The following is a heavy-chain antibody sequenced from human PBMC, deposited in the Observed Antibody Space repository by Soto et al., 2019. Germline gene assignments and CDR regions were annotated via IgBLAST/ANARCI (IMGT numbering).Heavy chain of an antibody. V-gene: IGHV3-33*01. D-gene: IGHD3-22*01. CDR2: IWYDGSNK. CDR3: ARDLCDSSGYYHDY. J-gene: IGHJ4*02. Sequence: GGSLRLSCAASGFTFSSYGMHWVRQAPGKGLEWVAVIWYDGSNKYYADSVKGRFTISRDNSKNTLYLQMNSLRAEDTAVYYCARDLCDSSGYYHDYWGQGTLVTVSS. CDR1: GFTFSSYG.